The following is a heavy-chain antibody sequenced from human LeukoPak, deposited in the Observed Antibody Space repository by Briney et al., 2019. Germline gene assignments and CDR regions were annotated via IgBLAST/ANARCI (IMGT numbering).Heavy chain of an antibody. CDR1: GYTFTSYG. J-gene: IGHJ4*02. CDR2: INPNSGGT. D-gene: IGHD3-9*01. Sequence: ASVKVSCKASGYTFTSYGISWVRQAPGQGLEWMGWINPNSGGTNYAQKFQGRVTMTRDTSISTAYMELSRLRSDDTAVYYCARAYDILTGYYLGYWGQGTLVTVSS. V-gene: IGHV1-2*02. CDR3: ARAYDILTGYYLGY.